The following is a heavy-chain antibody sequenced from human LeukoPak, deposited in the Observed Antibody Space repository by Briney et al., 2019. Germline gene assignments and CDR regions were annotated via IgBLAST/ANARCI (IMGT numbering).Heavy chain of an antibody. J-gene: IGHJ6*02. CDR2: IIPILGIA. CDR3: ARAYDFRYGMDV. D-gene: IGHD3-3*01. Sequence: SVKVSCKASGGTFSSYAISWVRQAPGQGLEWMGRIIPILGIANYAQKFQGRVTITADKSTSTAYMELNSLRAEDTAVYYCARAYDFRYGMDVWGQGTTVTVSS. CDR1: GGTFSSYA. V-gene: IGHV1-69*04.